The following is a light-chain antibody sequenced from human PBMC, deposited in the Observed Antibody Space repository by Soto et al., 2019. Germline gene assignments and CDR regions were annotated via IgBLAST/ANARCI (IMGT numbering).Light chain of an antibody. CDR1: NIGSKS. CDR2: GDS. J-gene: IGLJ2*01. V-gene: IGLV3-21*02. CDR3: QVWDSSSDHVV. Sequence: LTHPPSVSVAPGQTARITCERNNIGSKSVHWYQQKPGQAPVLVVYGDSDRPSGNPERFSGSNSENTATLTITRVEAGDEADYYCQVWDSSSDHVVFGGGTKVTVL.